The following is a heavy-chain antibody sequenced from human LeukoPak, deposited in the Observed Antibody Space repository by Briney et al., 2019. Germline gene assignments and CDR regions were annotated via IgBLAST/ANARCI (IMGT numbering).Heavy chain of an antibody. J-gene: IGHJ5*02. V-gene: IGHV3-23*01. CDR3: AKSGGPLNNWFDP. CDR2: ISGSGEST. D-gene: IGHD3-10*01. Sequence: GGSLRLSCAASEFTFSNYAMSWVRQAPGKGLEWVSAISGSGESTYYGDSVKGRFIISRDNSKNTLHLQMNSLRAEDTAVYYCAKSGGPLNNWFDPWGQGTLVTVSS. CDR1: EFTFSNYA.